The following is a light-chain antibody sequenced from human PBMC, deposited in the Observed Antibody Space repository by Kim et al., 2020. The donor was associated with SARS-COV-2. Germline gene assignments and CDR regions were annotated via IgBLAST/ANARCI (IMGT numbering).Light chain of an antibody. CDR1: SLCSYY. J-gene: IGLJ3*02. CDR3: NSRDSSGNPWV. V-gene: IGLV3-19*01. Sequence: AVGQTVRITCQGASLCSYYASGYQQKPGHAPVLVIYGKNNRPSGIPDRFAGSSSGNTASLTITGAQAEDEADYYCNSRDSSGNPWVFGGGNKLTVL. CDR2: GKN.